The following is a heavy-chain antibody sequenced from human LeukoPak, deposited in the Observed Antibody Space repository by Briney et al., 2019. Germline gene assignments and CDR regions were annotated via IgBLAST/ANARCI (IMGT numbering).Heavy chain of an antibody. CDR3: ARDWGPKGMHYYYYMDV. Sequence: GGSLRLSCAASGFTFSSYWMSWVRQAPGKGLEWVANIKQDGSEKYYVDSVKGRFTISRDNAKNSLYLQMNSLRAEDTAVYYCARDWGPKGMHYYYYMDVWGKGTTVTVSS. D-gene: IGHD3-16*01. V-gene: IGHV3-7*01. J-gene: IGHJ6*03. CDR2: IKQDGSEK. CDR1: GFTFSSYW.